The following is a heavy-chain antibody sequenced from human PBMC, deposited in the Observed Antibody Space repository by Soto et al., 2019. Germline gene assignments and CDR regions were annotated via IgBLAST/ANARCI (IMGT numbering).Heavy chain of an antibody. CDR3: VHTSGWQHRT. CDR1: GFSLSSTAVG. CDR2: LYWDDDN. V-gene: IGHV2-5*02. Sequence: QITLKESGPTLVKPTQTLTLSWTFSGFSLSSTAVGVSWIRQPPGKALEWLALLYWDDDNRYSPSLKNRLTVTKDTSKNQVILTMINMEPVDTGPYFCVHTSGWQHRTWVQGTLVTVSS. D-gene: IGHD1-1*01. J-gene: IGHJ5*02.